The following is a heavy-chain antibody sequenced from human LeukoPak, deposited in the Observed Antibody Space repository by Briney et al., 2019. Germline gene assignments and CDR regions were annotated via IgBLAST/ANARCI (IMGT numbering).Heavy chain of an antibody. J-gene: IGHJ4*02. D-gene: IGHD6-19*01. Sequence: GGSLRLSCAASGFTVSSNYMSWVRQAPGKGLEWVSVIYSGGSTYYADSVKGRFTISRDNSKNTLYLQMNSLRAEDTAVYYCARASYRWLVRGKSYYFDYWGQGTLVTVSS. CDR3: ARASYRWLVRGKSYYFDY. V-gene: IGHV3-53*01. CDR1: GFTVSSNY. CDR2: IYSGGST.